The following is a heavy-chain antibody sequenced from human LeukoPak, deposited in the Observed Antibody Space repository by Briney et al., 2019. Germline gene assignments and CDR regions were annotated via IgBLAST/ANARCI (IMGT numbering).Heavy chain of an antibody. V-gene: IGHV4-59*08. J-gene: IGHJ4*02. CDR2: IYYSGST. Sequence: PSETLSLTCTVSGGSISSYYWNWIRQPPGKGPEWIGYIYYSGSTNYNPSLRSRVTISVDTSNNQFSVKLNSVTAADTAVYYCARQESSNWDWGQGTLVTVSS. CDR3: ARQESSNWD. CDR1: GGSISSYY. D-gene: IGHD4-11*01.